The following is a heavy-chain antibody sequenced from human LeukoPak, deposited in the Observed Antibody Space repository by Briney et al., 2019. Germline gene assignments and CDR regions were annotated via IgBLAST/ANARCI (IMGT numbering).Heavy chain of an antibody. D-gene: IGHD3-22*01. CDR2: MNPNSGNT. CDR1: GYTFTGYY. Sequence: ASVKVSCKASGYTFTGYYMHWVRQAPGQGLEWMGWMNPNSGNTGYAQKFQGRVTITRNTSISTAYMELSSLRSEDTAVYYCAREYYYDSSGYYGVDYWGQGTLVTVSS. CDR3: AREYYYDSSGYYGVDY. V-gene: IGHV1-8*03. J-gene: IGHJ4*02.